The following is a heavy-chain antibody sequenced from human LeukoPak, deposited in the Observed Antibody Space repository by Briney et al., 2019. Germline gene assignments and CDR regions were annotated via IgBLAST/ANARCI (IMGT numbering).Heavy chain of an antibody. CDR2: INTDGIIT. Sequence: GGSLRLSCAASGFTFSSYWMHWVRQAPGKGLVWVSRINTDGIITTYADSVKGRFTISRDNAKNTLYLQMNSLRAEDTAVYYCAREGSYYDILTGYSLGAFDIWGQGTMVTVSS. V-gene: IGHV3-74*01. CDR1: GFTFSSYW. D-gene: IGHD3-9*01. CDR3: AREGSYYDILTGYSLGAFDI. J-gene: IGHJ3*02.